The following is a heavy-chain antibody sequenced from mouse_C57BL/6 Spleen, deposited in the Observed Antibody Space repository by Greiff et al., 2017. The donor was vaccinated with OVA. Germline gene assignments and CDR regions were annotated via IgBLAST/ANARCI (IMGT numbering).Heavy chain of an antibody. D-gene: IGHD1-1*01. CDR3: ARDPYGSSYWYFDV. CDR1: GFTFSDYY. Sequence: VESEGGLVQPGSSMKLSCTASGFTFSDYYMAWVRQVPEKGLEWVANINYDGSSTYYLDSLKSRFIISRDNAKNILYLQMSSLKSEDTATYYGARDPYGSSYWYFDVWGTGTTVTVSS. CDR2: INYDGSST. J-gene: IGHJ1*03. V-gene: IGHV5-16*01.